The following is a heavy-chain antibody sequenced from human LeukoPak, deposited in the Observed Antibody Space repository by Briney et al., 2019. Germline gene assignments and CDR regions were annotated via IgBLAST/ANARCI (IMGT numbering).Heavy chain of an antibody. CDR1: GFTFNDYA. CDR3: SKDKRVRAWYYYRGMHV. J-gene: IGHJ6*02. V-gene: IGHV3-9*01. CDR2: INWDGGSR. D-gene: IGHD4-23*01. Sequence: GGSLRLSCAASGFTFNDYAMHWVRQAPGKGLEWVSGINWDGGSRGYADSVKGRFTISRDNAKNSLYLQMNSLRAEDTALYHCSKDKRVRAWYYYRGMHVWGQGPPVTVSS.